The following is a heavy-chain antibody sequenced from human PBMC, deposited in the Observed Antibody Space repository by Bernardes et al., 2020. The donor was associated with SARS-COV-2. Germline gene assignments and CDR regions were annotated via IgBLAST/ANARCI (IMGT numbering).Heavy chain of an antibody. D-gene: IGHD4-17*01. V-gene: IGHV3-23*01. CDR1: GFTFSSYA. J-gene: IGHJ4*02. CDR3: VRAFPYGDYRGGFDY. Sequence: GSLRLSCAASGFTFSSYAMSWVRQAPGKGLEWVSAISGSGGSTYYADSVKGRFTISRDNSKNTLNLQMKSLSDEDTAVYYCVRAFPYGDYRGGFDYWGQGTLVTVSS. CDR2: ISGSGGST.